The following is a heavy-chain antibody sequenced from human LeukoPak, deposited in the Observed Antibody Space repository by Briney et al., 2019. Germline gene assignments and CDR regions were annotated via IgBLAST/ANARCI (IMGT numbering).Heavy chain of an antibody. D-gene: IGHD4-17*01. Sequence: SGGSLRLSCAASGFTFSSYGMHWVRQAPGKGLEWVAVIWYDGSNKYYADSVKGRFTISRDNSKNTLYLQMNSLRAEDTAVYYCARERDYGDYVVDYWGQGTLVTVSS. J-gene: IGHJ4*02. CDR1: GFTFSSYG. CDR3: ARERDYGDYVVDY. V-gene: IGHV3-33*01. CDR2: IWYDGSNK.